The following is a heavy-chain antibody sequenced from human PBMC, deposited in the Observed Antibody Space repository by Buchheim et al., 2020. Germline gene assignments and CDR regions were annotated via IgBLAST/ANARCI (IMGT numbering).Heavy chain of an antibody. Sequence: QVQLQESGPGLVKPSGTLSLTCAVSGGSISSSNWWSWVRQPPGKGLEWIGEIYHSGSTNYNPSLKSRVPISVAQSKHQFSLKLSSVTAADTAVYYCAREIALLWFGELLRYGMDVWGQGTT. CDR2: IYHSGST. D-gene: IGHD3-10*01. CDR3: AREIALLWFGELLRYGMDV. J-gene: IGHJ6*02. V-gene: IGHV4-4*02. CDR1: GGSISSSNW.